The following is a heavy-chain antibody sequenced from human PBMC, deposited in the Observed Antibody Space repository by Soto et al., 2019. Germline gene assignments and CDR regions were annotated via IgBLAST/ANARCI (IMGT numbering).Heavy chain of an antibody. D-gene: IGHD2-2*01. J-gene: IGHJ6*02. CDR2: ISSSSSYI. Sequence: PGGSLRLSCAASGFTFSSYSMNWVRQAPGKGLEWVSSISSSSSYIYYADSVKGRFTISRDNAKNSLYLEMNSLRAEDTAVYYCARDPESPAVPPAGMDVWGQGTTVTVSS. CDR3: ARDPESPAVPPAGMDV. V-gene: IGHV3-21*01. CDR1: GFTFSSYS.